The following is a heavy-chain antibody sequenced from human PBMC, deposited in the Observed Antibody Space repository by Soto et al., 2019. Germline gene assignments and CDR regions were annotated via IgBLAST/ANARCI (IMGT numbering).Heavy chain of an antibody. CDR3: ARGPLIVLMVYATDDAFDI. D-gene: IGHD2-8*01. CDR2: MNPNSGNT. Sequence: ASVKVCCKASGYTFTSYDINWVRQATGQGLEWMGWMNPNSGNTGYAQKFQGSVTMTRNTSIGTAYMELSSLRSEDTAVYYCARGPLIVLMVYATDDAFDIWGQGTMVTVSS. CDR1: GYTFTSYD. V-gene: IGHV1-8*01. J-gene: IGHJ3*02.